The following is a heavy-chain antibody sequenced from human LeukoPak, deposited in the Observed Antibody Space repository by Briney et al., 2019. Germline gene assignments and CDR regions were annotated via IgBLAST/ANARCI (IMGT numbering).Heavy chain of an antibody. CDR1: GYSFTSYW. Sequence: GESLKISCKGSGYSFTSYWIGWVRQMPGKGLEWMGIIYPGDSDTRYSPSFQGQVTISADKSISTAYLQWSSLKASDTAMYYCARQRSYYDSSGYYYAFDIWGQGTMVTVSS. CDR3: ARQRSYYDSSGYYYAFDI. J-gene: IGHJ3*02. D-gene: IGHD3-22*01. V-gene: IGHV5-51*01. CDR2: IYPGDSDT.